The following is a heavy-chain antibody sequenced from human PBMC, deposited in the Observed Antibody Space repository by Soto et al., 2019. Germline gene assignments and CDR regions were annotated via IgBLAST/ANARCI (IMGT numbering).Heavy chain of an antibody. J-gene: IGHJ4*02. D-gene: IGHD1-26*01. Sequence: SETLSLTCTVSVGSISSSSYYWGWIRQPPGKGLEWIGSIYYSGSTYYNPSLKSRVTISVDTSKNQFSLKLSSVTAADTAVYYCARQGAGFVDYWGQGTLVTVSS. CDR3: ARQGAGFVDY. CDR2: IYYSGST. V-gene: IGHV4-39*01. CDR1: VGSISSSSYY.